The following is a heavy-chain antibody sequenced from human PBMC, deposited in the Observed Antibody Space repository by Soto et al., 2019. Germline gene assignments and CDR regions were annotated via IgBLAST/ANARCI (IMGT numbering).Heavy chain of an antibody. J-gene: IGHJ3*02. V-gene: IGHV1-2*02. CDR2: INPNRGGT. CDR3: ASSRYSGNAFDI. D-gene: IGHD2-21*01. Sequence: ASVKVSCKASGYTFTGYYMHWVRQAPGQGLEWMGWINPNRGGTNYAQKFQGRVTMTRDTSISTASMELSRLRSDDTAVYYCASSRYSGNAFDIWGQGTMVTVSS. CDR1: GYTFTGYY.